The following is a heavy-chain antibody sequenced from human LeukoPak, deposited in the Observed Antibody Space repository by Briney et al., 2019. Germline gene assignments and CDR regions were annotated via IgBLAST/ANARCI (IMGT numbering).Heavy chain of an antibody. V-gene: IGHV4-39*07. Sequence: PSETLSLTCTVSGGSISSTSYYWGWIRQPPGKGLEWIGSIYYSGSTYYKPSPRGRVTISVDTSKNQFSLKLSSVTAADTAVYYCARTDSSGWYVFDYWGQGTLVTVSS. CDR3: ARTDSSGWYVFDY. J-gene: IGHJ4*02. CDR1: GGSISSTSYY. D-gene: IGHD6-19*01. CDR2: IYYSGST.